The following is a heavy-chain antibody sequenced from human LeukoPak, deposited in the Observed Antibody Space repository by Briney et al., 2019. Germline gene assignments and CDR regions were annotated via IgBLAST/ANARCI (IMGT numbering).Heavy chain of an antibody. V-gene: IGHV1-2*02. CDR3: ARAGLAAPNAAFDI. CDR2: INPNSGGT. D-gene: IGHD2-2*01. CDR1: GYTVTGYY. Sequence: GASVKVSCKASGYTVTGYYMHWVRQAPGQGLEWRGWINPNSGGTNYAQEFQGRVTMTRDTSISTAYMELMRLRSDDPAVYYCARAGLAAPNAAFDIWRQGTMVPVSS. J-gene: IGHJ3*02.